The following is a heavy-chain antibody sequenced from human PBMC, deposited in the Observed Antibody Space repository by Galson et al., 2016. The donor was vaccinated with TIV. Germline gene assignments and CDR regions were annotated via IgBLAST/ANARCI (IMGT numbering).Heavy chain of an antibody. D-gene: IGHD3-10*01. CDR2: IHSSGTS. Sequence: LSLTCTVSGDSISSGDYYWSWIRQPPGKGLEWIGCIHSSGTSDYKASLKSRLSMSLDTSKSHFSLNLNSVTAADTAVYYCARAPIRGVRGVILFDFWGQGALVAVSS. CDR1: GDSISSGDYY. J-gene: IGHJ4*02. CDR3: ARAPIRGVRGVILFDF. V-gene: IGHV4-30-4*01.